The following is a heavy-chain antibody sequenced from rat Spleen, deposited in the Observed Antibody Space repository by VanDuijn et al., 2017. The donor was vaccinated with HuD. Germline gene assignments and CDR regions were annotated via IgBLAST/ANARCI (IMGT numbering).Heavy chain of an antibody. V-gene: IGHV5S13*01. CDR3: ARLGYTYYGYNYFDY. J-gene: IGHJ2*01. Sequence: EVQLVESDGGLVQPGRSLKLSCAASGFTFSNYGMAWVRQAPTKGLEWVASITNSGGSTYYRDSVKGRFTISRDNAKSTLYLQMNSLRSEDTATYYCARLGYTYYGYNYFDYWGQGVMVTVSS. D-gene: IGHD1-9*01. CDR1: GFTFSNYG. CDR2: ITNSGGST.